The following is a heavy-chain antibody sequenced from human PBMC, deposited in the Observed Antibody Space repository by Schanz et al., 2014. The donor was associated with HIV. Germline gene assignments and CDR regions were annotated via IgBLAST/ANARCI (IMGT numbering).Heavy chain of an antibody. CDR1: GFTFSSYS. D-gene: IGHD6-6*01. Sequence: EVQLLESGGGLVQPGGSLRLSCAASGFTFSSYSMHWLRQAPGRGLEWVSYISSSSSYIFYADSVKGRFTISRDSAKNSLYLQMNSLRVDDTAVYYCARDRQPSSYRGLDVWGQGTTVTVSS. J-gene: IGHJ6*02. CDR2: ISSSSSYI. CDR3: ARDRQPSSYRGLDV. V-gene: IGHV3-48*04.